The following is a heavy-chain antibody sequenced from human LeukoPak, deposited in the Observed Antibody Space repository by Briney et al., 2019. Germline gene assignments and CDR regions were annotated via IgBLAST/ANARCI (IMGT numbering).Heavy chain of an antibody. D-gene: IGHD3-10*01. Sequence: GGSLRLSCAASGFTFSSYAMSWVRRAPGKGLEWVSAISGSGGDTYYADSVKGRFTISRDNSKNTLYLQMNSLRAEDTAVYYCAKDGASYRGSFDSWGQGTLVTVSS. CDR1: GFTFSSYA. V-gene: IGHV3-23*01. J-gene: IGHJ4*02. CDR3: AKDGASYRGSFDS. CDR2: ISGSGGDT.